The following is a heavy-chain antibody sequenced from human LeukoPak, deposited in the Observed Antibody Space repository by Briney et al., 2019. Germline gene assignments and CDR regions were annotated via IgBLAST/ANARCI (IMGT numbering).Heavy chain of an antibody. J-gene: IGHJ4*02. D-gene: IGHD3-22*01. V-gene: IGHV3-53*01. Sequence: GGSLRLSCAASGFSVRTKYMAWVRQAPGKGLEWVSVIYSGGATHYADSVKGRFTISRDNSKNTLYLQMNSLRSEDTAIYYCARGHSSGSPDPFDYWGQGTLVTVSS. CDR2: IYSGGAT. CDR3: ARGHSSGSPDPFDY. CDR1: GFSVRTKY.